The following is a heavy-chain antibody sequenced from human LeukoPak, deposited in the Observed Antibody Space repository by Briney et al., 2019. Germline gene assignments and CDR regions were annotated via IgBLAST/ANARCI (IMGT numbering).Heavy chain of an antibody. CDR3: AREASMVRGVITNRAYYYYYYMDV. V-gene: IGHV4-61*02. Sequence: SETLSLTCTVSGGSISSGSYYWSWIRQPAGKGLEWIGRIYTSGSTNYNPSLKSRVTISVDTSKNQFSLMLSSVTAADTAVYYCAREASMVRGVITNRAYYYYYYMDVWGKGTTVTISS. J-gene: IGHJ6*03. CDR2: IYTSGST. D-gene: IGHD3-10*01. CDR1: GGSISSGSYY.